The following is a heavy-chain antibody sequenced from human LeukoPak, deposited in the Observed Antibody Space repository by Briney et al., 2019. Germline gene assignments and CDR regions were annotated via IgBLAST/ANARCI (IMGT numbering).Heavy chain of an antibody. D-gene: IGHD3-3*01. V-gene: IGHV4-59*01. Sequence: SETLSLTCTLSGRSISSYYWSWIRQPPGEGLEWIGYIYYSGRTNYNPSPKSRVTISVDTSKNQFSLKLSSVTAADTAVYYCARHDFWSGKYWFDPWGQGTLVTVSS. J-gene: IGHJ5*02. CDR2: IYYSGRT. CDR3: ARHDFWSGKYWFDP. CDR1: GRSISSYY.